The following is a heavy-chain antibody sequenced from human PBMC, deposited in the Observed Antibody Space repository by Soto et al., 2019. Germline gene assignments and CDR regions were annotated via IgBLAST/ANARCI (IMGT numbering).Heavy chain of an antibody. V-gene: IGHV6-1*01. J-gene: IGHJ5*02. CDR2: TYYRSKWYN. CDR1: GDSVSSNSAA. Sequence: SQTLSLTCAISGDSVSSNSAAWNWIRQSPSRGLEWLGRTYYRSKWYNDYAVSAKSRITINPDTSKNQFSLQLNSVTPEDTAVYYCAKTGQPSLGELSKNWFDPWGQGTLVTVPS. CDR3: AKTGQPSLGELSKNWFDP. D-gene: IGHD3-16*02.